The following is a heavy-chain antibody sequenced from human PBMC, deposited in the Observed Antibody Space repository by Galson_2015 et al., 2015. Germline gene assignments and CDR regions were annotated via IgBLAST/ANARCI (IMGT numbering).Heavy chain of an antibody. CDR3: AKGVQYCSSISCYPDDAFDV. D-gene: IGHD2-2*01. CDR1: GYSFTNYW. Sequence: QSGAEVKKPGESLTISCKGSGYSFTNYWIGWVRQMPGKGLEWMGVISPGDSDTRYSPSFQGQVTISADRSISTAYLQWSSLNASDTAMYYCAKGVQYCSSISCYPDDAFDVWGQGTMVTVSS. J-gene: IGHJ3*01. CDR2: ISPGDSDT. V-gene: IGHV5-51*01.